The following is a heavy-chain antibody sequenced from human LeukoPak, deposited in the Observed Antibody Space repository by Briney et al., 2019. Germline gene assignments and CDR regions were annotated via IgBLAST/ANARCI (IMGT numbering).Heavy chain of an antibody. CDR2: ISGSGGST. Sequence: GGSLRLSCAASGFTFSSYAMSWVRQAPGKGLEWVSAISGSGGSTYYADSVKGRFTISRDNSKNTLYLQMNSLRAEDTAVYYCAKFAGITVIVEGNGMDVWGQGTTVTVSS. J-gene: IGHJ6*02. CDR3: AKFAGITVIVEGNGMDV. D-gene: IGHD3-22*01. V-gene: IGHV3-23*01. CDR1: GFTFSSYA.